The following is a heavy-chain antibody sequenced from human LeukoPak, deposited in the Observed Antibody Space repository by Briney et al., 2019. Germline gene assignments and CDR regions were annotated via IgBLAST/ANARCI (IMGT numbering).Heavy chain of an antibody. CDR2: ISSSSSYI. CDR3: ARDFGDYTYYYYYGMDV. J-gene: IGHJ6*04. D-gene: IGHD4-17*01. V-gene: IGHV3-21*01. CDR1: GFTFSSYS. Sequence: GGSLRLSCAASGFTFSSYSMNWVRQALGKGREWVSSISSSSSYIYYADSVKGRFTISRDNAKNSLYLQMNSLRAEDTAVYYCARDFGDYTYYYYYGMDVWGKGTTVTVSS.